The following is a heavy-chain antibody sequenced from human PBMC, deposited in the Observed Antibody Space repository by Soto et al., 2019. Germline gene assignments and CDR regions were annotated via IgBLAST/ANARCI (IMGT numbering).Heavy chain of an antibody. CDR2: IYYSGNT. CDR1: GGSISSGGDY. J-gene: IGHJ3*02. D-gene: IGHD2-8*01. V-gene: IGHV4-31*03. CDR3: ARSHCTNGVCFRSNDAFDI. Sequence: SETLSLTCTVSGGSISSGGDYWSWIRQHPGKGLEWIGYIYYSGNTYYNPSLKSRLTISVDTSTNQFSLRLSSVTAADTAVYYCARSHCTNGVCFRSNDAFDIWGQGTMVTVSS.